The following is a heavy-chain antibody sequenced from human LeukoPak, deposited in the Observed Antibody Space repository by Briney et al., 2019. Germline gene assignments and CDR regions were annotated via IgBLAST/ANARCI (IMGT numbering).Heavy chain of an antibody. CDR2: ISPDSNYK. CDR1: GFTFSTYS. D-gene: IGHD3-9*01. J-gene: IGHJ2*01. V-gene: IGHV3-21*01. Sequence: GGSLRLSCAASGFTFSTYSMNWLRLAPGKGLEWVSSISPDSNYKYYVDSVKGRFTISRDNAKNSLYLQMNSLRAEDTAVYYCARAVLRYFDPKSGGYFDLWGRGTLVTVSS. CDR3: ARAVLRYFDPKSGGYFDL.